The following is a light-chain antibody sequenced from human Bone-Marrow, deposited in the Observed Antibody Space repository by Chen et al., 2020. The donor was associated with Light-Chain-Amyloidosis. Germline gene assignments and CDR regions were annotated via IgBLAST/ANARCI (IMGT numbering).Light chain of an antibody. Sequence: EIVLTQSPGTLSLSPGEGANLSCRASQTISSNYLTWYQQKFGQAPRLLIYGSSSRPTGIPDRFTGSGSGTDFTLTINRLEPEDFAMYYCQQYGTSPLTFGVGTKVEIK. J-gene: IGKJ4*01. CDR2: GSS. CDR3: QQYGTSPLT. CDR1: QTISSNY. V-gene: IGKV3-20*01.